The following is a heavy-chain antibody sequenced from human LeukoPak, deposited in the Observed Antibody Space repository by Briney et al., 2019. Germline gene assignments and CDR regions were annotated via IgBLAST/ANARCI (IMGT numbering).Heavy chain of an antibody. Sequence: PGGSLRLSCVASGFTFSDYYMTWIRQAPGKGLEYVSHISRSGSSLYYGDSVTGRFTISRDNAKNSLYLQMNSLRVGDTAVYYCAREVVVVPDYYYYGLDVWGQGTTVTVSS. D-gene: IGHD2-2*01. CDR2: ISRSGSSL. V-gene: IGHV3-11*01. J-gene: IGHJ6*02. CDR3: AREVVVVPDYYYYGLDV. CDR1: GFTFSDYY.